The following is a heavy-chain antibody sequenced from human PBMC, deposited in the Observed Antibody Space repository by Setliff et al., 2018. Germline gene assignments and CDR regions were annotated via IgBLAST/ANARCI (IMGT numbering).Heavy chain of an antibody. CDR3: AGYQGSGSNYKVVNWFDP. Sequence: SETLSLTCTVSDVSISGYYWSWIRQPPGKGLEWIGYIHSSGRSNYNPSLKSRVTTSIDTSKNRFSLQLSSVTAADTAVYYCAGYQGSGSNYKVVNWFDPWGQGTLVTVS. V-gene: IGHV4-4*08. CDR1: DVSISGYY. D-gene: IGHD3-10*01. CDR2: IHSSGRS. J-gene: IGHJ5*02.